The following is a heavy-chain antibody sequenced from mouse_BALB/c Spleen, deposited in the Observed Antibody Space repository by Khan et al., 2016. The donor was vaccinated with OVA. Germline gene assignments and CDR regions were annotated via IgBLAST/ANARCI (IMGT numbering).Heavy chain of an antibody. Sequence: EVELVESGGGLVQPGGSRKLSCAASGFTFSDYGLAWVRKAPGKGSEWVAFISSLSYSIYYAETVTGLFTISRENAKNTLYLEMSSLRSEDTATYYCARSWAMDYWGQGTSVTVSS. CDR3: ARSWAMDY. J-gene: IGHJ4*01. V-gene: IGHV5-15*02. CDR2: ISSLSYSI. CDR1: GFTFSDYG.